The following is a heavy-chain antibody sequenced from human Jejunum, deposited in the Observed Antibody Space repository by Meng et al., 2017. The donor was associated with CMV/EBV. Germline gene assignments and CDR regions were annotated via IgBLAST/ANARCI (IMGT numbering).Heavy chain of an antibody. D-gene: IGHD2-15*01. CDR2: INTNNADR. V-gene: IGHV1-46*01. J-gene: IGHJ4*02. Sequence: SGYAFSTYYLHWVRHAPGPGHEWMATINTNNADRSYAQTFQGRVTMTRDTSTTTVYMELSSLRSDDTAVYYCAGGSCGSGTCPLDSWGQGTLVTVSS. CDR3: AGGSCGSGTCPLDS. CDR1: GYAFSTYY.